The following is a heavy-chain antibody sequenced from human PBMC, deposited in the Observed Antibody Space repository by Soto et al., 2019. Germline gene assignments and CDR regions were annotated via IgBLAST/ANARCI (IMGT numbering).Heavy chain of an antibody. CDR2: GSA. D-gene: IGHD2-15*01. J-gene: IGHJ5*02. CDR1: GGTFSIYT. CDR3: AREGPPDIAWFDP. V-gene: IGHV1-69*01. Sequence: QVQLVQSGADVKKPGSSVKVSCTASGGTFSIYTISWVRQAPGQGLEWMGGSANSAQKFQGRLTVTADESTSTVYLELSSLTSEDTAVYYCAREGPPDIAWFDPWGQGTLVSVSS.